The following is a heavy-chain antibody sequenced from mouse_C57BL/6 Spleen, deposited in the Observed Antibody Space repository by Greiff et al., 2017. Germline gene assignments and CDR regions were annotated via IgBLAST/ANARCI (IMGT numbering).Heavy chain of an antibody. Sequence: EVQLQQSGPELVKPGASVKIPCKASGYTFTDYNMDWVKQSHGKSLEWIGDINPNNGGTIYNQKFKGKATFTVDKSSSTAYMELRSLTSEDTAGYYCARDDGYYFDVWGTGTTVTVSS. CDR3: ARDDGYYFDV. D-gene: IGHD2-3*01. CDR1: GYTFTDYN. V-gene: IGHV1-18*01. J-gene: IGHJ1*03. CDR2: INPNNGGT.